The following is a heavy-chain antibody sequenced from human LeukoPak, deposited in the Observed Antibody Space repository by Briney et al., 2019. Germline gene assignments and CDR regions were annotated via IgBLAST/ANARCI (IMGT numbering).Heavy chain of an antibody. D-gene: IGHD3-22*01. CDR2: ISSNGGST. V-gene: IGHV3-64*01. Sequence: GGSLRLSCAASGFTFSSYAMHWVRQAPGKGLEYVSAISSNGGSTYYANSVKGRFTISRDNSKNTLYLQMGSLRAEDMAVYYCARGGYYDSSGYPYWYFDLWGRGTLVTVSS. J-gene: IGHJ2*01. CDR3: ARGGYYDSSGYPYWYFDL. CDR1: GFTFSSYA.